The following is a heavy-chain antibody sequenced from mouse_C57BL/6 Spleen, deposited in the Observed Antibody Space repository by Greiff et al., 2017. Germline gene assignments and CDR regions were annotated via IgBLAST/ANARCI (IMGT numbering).Heavy chain of an antibody. J-gene: IGHJ2*01. Sequence: QVHVKQSGAELVKPGASVKISCKASGYAFSSYWMNWVKQRPGKGLEWIGQIYPGDGDTNYNGKFKGKATLTADKSSSTAYMQLSSLTSEDSAVYFCARRVYGNYYFDYWGQGTTLTVSS. V-gene: IGHV1-80*01. CDR3: ARRVYGNYYFDY. D-gene: IGHD2-1*01. CDR1: GYAFSSYW. CDR2: IYPGDGDT.